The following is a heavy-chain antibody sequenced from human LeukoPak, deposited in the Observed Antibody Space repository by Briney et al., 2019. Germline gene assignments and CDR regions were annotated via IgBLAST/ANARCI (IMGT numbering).Heavy chain of an antibody. CDR2: INPNSGGT. V-gene: IGHV1-2*02. CDR3: ASAESRWYSITMIGGAFDI. D-gene: IGHD3-22*01. J-gene: IGHJ3*02. CDR1: RYTFTGYY. Sequence: AASVKVSCKASRYTFTGYYMHWVRQAPGQGLEWMGWINPNSGGTNYAQKFQGRVTMTRDTSISTAYMELSRLRSDDTAVYYCASAESRWYSITMIGGAFDIWGQGTMVTVSS.